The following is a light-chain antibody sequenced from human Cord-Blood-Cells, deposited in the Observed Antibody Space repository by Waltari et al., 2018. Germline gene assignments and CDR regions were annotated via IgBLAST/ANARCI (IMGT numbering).Light chain of an antibody. CDR2: GNS. J-gene: IGLJ2*01. CDR3: QSYDSSLSGVV. CDR1: SSHIGAGYD. V-gene: IGLV1-40*01. Sequence: QSVLTQPPSVSGAPGQRVPIYCPGRSSHIGAGYDAPLYPQLPGTAPKLLIYGNSNRPSVVPDRFSGSKSGTSASLAITGLQAEDEADYYCQSYDSSLSGVVFGGGTKLTVL.